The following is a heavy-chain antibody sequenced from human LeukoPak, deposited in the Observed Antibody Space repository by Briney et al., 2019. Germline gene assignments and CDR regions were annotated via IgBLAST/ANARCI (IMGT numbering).Heavy chain of an antibody. CDR1: GGSLSGYY. CDR3: ARGNYAFFDY. CDR2: INHSGST. Sequence: SETLSLTCAVYGGSLSGYYWSWIRQPPGKGLEWIGEINHSGSTNYNPSLKSRVTISVDTSKNQFSLKLSSVTAADTAVYYCARGNYAFFDYWGQGTLVTVSS. V-gene: IGHV4-34*01. J-gene: IGHJ4*02. D-gene: IGHD1-7*01.